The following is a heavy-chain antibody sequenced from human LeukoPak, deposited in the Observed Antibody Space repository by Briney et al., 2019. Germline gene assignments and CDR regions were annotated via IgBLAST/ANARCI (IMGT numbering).Heavy chain of an antibody. V-gene: IGHV4-30-4*07. Sequence: PSETLSLTCAVSGGSISGGGYSWSWIRQPPGKGLEWIGYIYYSGSAYYNPSLKSRFTISVETSKNQFSMKLSSVTAADTAVYYCARSELGKYEYWGQGTLVTVSS. CDR2: IYYSGSA. CDR3: ARSELGKYEY. D-gene: IGHD7-27*01. CDR1: GGSISGGGYS. J-gene: IGHJ4*02.